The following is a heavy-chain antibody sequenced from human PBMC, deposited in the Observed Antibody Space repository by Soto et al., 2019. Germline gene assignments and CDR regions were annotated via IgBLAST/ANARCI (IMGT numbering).Heavy chain of an antibody. CDR2: IYPGDSDT. D-gene: IGHD6-19*01. CDR1: GYRFTNYW. J-gene: IGHJ3*02. V-gene: IGHV5-51*01. CDR3: ARTIASGWRDAFDM. Sequence: HGESLKISCKGSGYRFTNYWIGWVRQMPGKGLEWMGIIYPGDSDTRYSPSFQGQVTISADKSISTAYLQWSSLKASDTAMYYCARTIASGWRDAFDMWGQGTMVTVSS.